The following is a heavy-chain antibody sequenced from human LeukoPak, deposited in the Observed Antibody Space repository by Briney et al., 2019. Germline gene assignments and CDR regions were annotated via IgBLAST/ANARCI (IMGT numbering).Heavy chain of an antibody. CDR1: GYSLSDLN. Sequence: ASVKVSCKASGYSLSDLNIQWVRQAPGKGLECMGGFDPEQATTIYAQNFQGRLTMTEEISTDTVYMELSSLTSEDTAVYYCATRSGDFWSGFENWGQGTLVTVSS. D-gene: IGHD3-3*01. J-gene: IGHJ4*02. CDR3: ATRSGDFWSGFEN. CDR2: FDPEQATT. V-gene: IGHV1-24*01.